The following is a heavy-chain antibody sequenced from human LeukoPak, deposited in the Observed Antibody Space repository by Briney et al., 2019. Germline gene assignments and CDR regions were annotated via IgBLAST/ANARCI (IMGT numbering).Heavy chain of an antibody. J-gene: IGHJ4*02. V-gene: IGHV1-46*01. D-gene: IGHD5-18*01. CDR3: AKDTSLVMGYSYGYSSPDY. CDR2: ISPNSGSA. Sequence: GASVKVSCKASGYTFISYYMHWVRQVPGQGLDWMGIISPNSGSATYAQKFQGRLTMTRDTSTSTVYMELNSLTYDDTAVYYCAKDTSLVMGYSYGYSSPDYWGQGTLVTVSS. CDR1: GYTFISYY.